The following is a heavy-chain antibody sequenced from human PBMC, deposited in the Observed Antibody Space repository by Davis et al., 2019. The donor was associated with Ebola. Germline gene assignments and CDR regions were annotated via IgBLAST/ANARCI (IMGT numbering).Heavy chain of an antibody. CDR3: AKGYNSVVITSAIDY. J-gene: IGHJ4*02. Sequence: GESLKISCAASGFTFSSYSMNWVRQAPGKGLEWVSSISSSSSYIYYADSVKGRFTISRDNSKNTLYLQMNSLRAEDTAVYYCAKGYNSVVITSAIDYWGQGTLVTVSS. CDR1: GFTFSSYS. CDR2: ISSSSSYI. V-gene: IGHV3-21*01. D-gene: IGHD3-22*01.